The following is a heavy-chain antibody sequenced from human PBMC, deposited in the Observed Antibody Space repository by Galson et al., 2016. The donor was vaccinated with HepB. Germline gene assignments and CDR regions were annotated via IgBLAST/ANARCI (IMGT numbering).Heavy chain of an antibody. D-gene: IGHD3-22*01. CDR2: ISSGSSYI. CDR1: GFTFSRYS. CDR3: GRDRYYYDSSVLLGAETFDC. J-gene: IGHJ4*02. V-gene: IGHV3-21*01. Sequence: SLRLSCAASGFTFSRYSMNWVRQAPGKGLEWVSSISSGSSYIYYADSVTGRFTISRDNAKNSLYLQMNSLRAEDTAVYYCGRDRYYYDSSVLLGAETFDCWGQGTLVTVSS.